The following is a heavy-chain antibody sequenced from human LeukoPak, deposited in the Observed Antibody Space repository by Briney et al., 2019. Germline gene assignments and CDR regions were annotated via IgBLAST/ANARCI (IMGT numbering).Heavy chain of an antibody. Sequence: SETLSLTCTVSGGSISSYYWSWIRQPAGKGLEWIGRIYTSGSTNYNPSLKSRATISVDKSKNQFSLKLSSVTAADTAVYYCVGSGYYYAEYFQHWGQGTLVTVSS. CDR1: GGSISSYY. CDR2: IYTSGST. J-gene: IGHJ1*01. D-gene: IGHD3-22*01. V-gene: IGHV4-4*07. CDR3: VGSGYYYAEYFQH.